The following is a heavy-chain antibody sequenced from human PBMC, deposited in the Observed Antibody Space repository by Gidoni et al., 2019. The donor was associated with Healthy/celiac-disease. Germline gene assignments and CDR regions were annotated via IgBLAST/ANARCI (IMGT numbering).Heavy chain of an antibody. V-gene: IGHV3-33*01. J-gene: IGHJ4*02. D-gene: IGHD6-19*01. CDR2: IWYDGSNK. CDR3: ARDMGAAHSSGCDY. Sequence: QVQLVESGGGVVQPGRSLRLSCAASGFTFSSYGMHWVRQAPGKGLEWVAVIWYDGSNKYYADAVKGRFTISRDNSKNTLYLQMNSLRAEDTAVYYCARDMGAAHSSGCDYWGQGTLVTVSS. CDR1: GFTFSSYG.